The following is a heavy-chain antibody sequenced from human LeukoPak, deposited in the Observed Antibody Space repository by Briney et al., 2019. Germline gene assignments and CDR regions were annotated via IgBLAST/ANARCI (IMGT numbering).Heavy chain of an antibody. D-gene: IGHD6-13*01. CDR3: ARGSNLYSSSWYFDY. Sequence: SETLSLTCTVSGGSISSSSYYWGWIRRPPGKGLEWIGSIYYSGSTYYNPSLKSRVTISVDTSKNQFSLKLSSVTPEDTAVYYCARGSNLYSSSWYFDYWGQGTLVTVSS. J-gene: IGHJ4*02. CDR2: IYYSGST. CDR1: GGSISSSSYY. V-gene: IGHV4-39*01.